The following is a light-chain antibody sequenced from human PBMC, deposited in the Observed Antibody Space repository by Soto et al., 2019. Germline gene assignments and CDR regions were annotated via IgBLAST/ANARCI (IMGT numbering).Light chain of an antibody. V-gene: IGKV3-11*01. Sequence: EIVLTQSPATLSLSPGERATLSCWASQSVSNSLAWYQQRPGQSPRLLIYDVSTRATGIPAGFGGSGSGTDFTLTISSLEPEDFAVYYCQQRSNWPPLTFGGGTKVDIK. CDR1: QSVSNS. J-gene: IGKJ4*01. CDR3: QQRSNWPPLT. CDR2: DVS.